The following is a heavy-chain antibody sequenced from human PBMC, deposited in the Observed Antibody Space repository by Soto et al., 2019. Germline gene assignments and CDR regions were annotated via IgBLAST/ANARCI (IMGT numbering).Heavy chain of an antibody. CDR1: GFTFSSYD. CDR2: MSYDGSNK. Sequence: QVQLVESGGVVVQPGRSLRLSCAASGFTFSSYDMHWVRRAPGKGLEWMAVMSYDGSNKYYADSVKGRFTISRDNSKNTLYLQMNSLSPEDTALYYCARDGGAYGGQVTLVIVSS. CDR3: ARDGGAY. D-gene: IGHD3-16*01. J-gene: IGHJ4*02. V-gene: IGHV3-30-3*01.